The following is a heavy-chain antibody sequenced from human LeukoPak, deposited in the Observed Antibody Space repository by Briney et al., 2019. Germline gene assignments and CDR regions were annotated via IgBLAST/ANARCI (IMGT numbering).Heavy chain of an antibody. CDR2: INPNSGGT. V-gene: IGHV1-2*02. Sequence: ASVKVSCKASGYTFTSYYMHWVRQAPGQGLEWMGWINPNSGGTNYAQKFQGRVTMTRDTSISTAYMELSRLRSDDTAVYYCARDVTGTKGYYYYMDVWGKGTTVTVSS. J-gene: IGHJ6*03. CDR1: GYTFTSYY. CDR3: ARDVTGTKGYYYYMDV. D-gene: IGHD1-7*01.